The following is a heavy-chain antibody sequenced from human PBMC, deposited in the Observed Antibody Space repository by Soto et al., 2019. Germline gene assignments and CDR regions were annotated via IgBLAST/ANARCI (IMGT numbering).Heavy chain of an antibody. CDR3: AAELGFGKLSVV. J-gene: IGHJ6*02. D-gene: IGHD3-10*01. CDR2: IIPLFGTT. CDR1: GDTFKNCV. V-gene: IGHV1-69*01. Sequence: QVQVVQSGVEVRRPGCPVKVSCKASGDTFKNCVISWVRQAPGQGLEWMGGIIPLFGTTDFAQRFQGRLTITTDESTTTAYMELSRLRSEDTATYYCAAELGFGKLSVVWGQGTTVIVSS.